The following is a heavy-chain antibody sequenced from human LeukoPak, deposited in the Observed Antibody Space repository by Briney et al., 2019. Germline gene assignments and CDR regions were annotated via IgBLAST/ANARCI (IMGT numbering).Heavy chain of an antibody. CDR2: IYYSGST. J-gene: IGHJ4*02. V-gene: IGHV4-39*01. Sequence: KASETLSHTCAVNGGSFSGYYWGWIRQPPGKGLEWIGSIYYSGSTYYNPSLKSRVTISVDTSKNQFSLKLSSVTAADTAVYYCARHLMSREYQLLASPFIDYWGQGTLVTVSS. CDR3: ARHLMSREYQLLASPFIDY. CDR1: GGSFSGYY. D-gene: IGHD2-2*01.